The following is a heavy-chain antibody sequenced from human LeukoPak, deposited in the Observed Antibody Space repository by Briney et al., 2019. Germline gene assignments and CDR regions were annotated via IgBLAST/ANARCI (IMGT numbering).Heavy chain of an antibody. V-gene: IGHV3-66*01. J-gene: IGHJ4*02. CDR1: GFTVSDTY. CDR2: IYRADDT. Sequence: GGSLRLSCAASGFTVSDTYMRWVRQPPGKGLEWVSDIYRADDTYYADSVKGRFTISRYNSKNTLYLQMSSLRAEDMAVYYCARDLLFRGGIIYLWGQGTLVTVSS. CDR3: ARDLLFRGGIIYL. D-gene: IGHD3-10*01.